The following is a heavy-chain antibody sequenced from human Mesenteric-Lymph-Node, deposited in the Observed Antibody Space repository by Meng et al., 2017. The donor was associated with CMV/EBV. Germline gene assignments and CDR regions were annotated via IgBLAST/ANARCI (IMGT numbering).Heavy chain of an antibody. CDR2: IRSKAYGGTT. D-gene: IGHD6-19*01. CDR1: GYTFSSYN. Sequence: GESLKISCAASGYTFSSYNMIWVRQAPGKGLEWVGFIRSKAYGGTTEYAASVKGRFTISRDDSKSIAYLQMNSLKTEDTAVYYCTRDMVAGTSSGVFEEYYFDYWGQGTLVTVSS. J-gene: IGHJ4*02. CDR3: TRDMVAGTSSGVFEEYYFDY. V-gene: IGHV3-49*04.